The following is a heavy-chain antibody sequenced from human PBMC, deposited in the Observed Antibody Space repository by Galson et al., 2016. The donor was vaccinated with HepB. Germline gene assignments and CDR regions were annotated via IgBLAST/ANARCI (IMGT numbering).Heavy chain of an antibody. CDR1: GGSISSGTYY. CDR2: IYYSGRT. D-gene: IGHD3-10*01. Sequence: TLSLTCPVSGGSISSGTYYWSWIRQHPEKGLEWVGFIYYSGRTYYNPSLKSRVTMSVDTSNNHFSLRLNSVTAADTAVYYCAREAITKVRGVIISNGMDVWGQGTTVIVSS. J-gene: IGHJ6*02. V-gene: IGHV4-31*03. CDR3: AREAITKVRGVIISNGMDV.